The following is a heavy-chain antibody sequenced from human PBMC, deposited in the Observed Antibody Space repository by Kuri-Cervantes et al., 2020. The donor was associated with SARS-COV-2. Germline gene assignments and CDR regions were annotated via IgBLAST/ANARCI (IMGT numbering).Heavy chain of an antibody. CDR2: FDPEDGET. Sequence: ASAKVSCKVSGYTLTELSMHWVRQAPGKGLEWMGGFDPEDGETIYAQKFQGRVTMTGDTSTSTVYMELSSLRSEDTAVYYCARDPRFWSGYPETYYFDYWGQGTLVTVSS. D-gene: IGHD3-3*01. V-gene: IGHV1-24*01. J-gene: IGHJ4*02. CDR1: GYTLTELS. CDR3: ARDPRFWSGYPETYYFDY.